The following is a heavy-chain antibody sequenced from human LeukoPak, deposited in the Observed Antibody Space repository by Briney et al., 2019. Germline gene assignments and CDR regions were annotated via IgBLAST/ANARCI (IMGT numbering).Heavy chain of an antibody. D-gene: IGHD1-26*01. CDR1: GFTFSSYG. J-gene: IGHJ4*02. CDR2: ISYDGSNK. V-gene: IGHV3-30*18. Sequence: PGGSLRLSCAASGFTFSSYGMHWVRQAPGKGLEWVAVISYDGSNKYYADSVKGRFTISRDNSKNTLYLQMNSLRAEDTAVYYCAKELSRLYSGSYSTNFDYWGQGTLVTVSS. CDR3: AKELSRLYSGSYSTNFDY.